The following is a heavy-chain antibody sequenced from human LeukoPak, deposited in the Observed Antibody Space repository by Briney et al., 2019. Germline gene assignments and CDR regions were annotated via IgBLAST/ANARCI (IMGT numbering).Heavy chain of an antibody. D-gene: IGHD3-9*01. V-gene: IGHV4-34*01. J-gene: IGHJ6*02. CDR1: GGSFSGYY. Sequence: PSETRSLTCAVDGGSFSGYYWSWIRQPPRKGLEWIGEINHIVSTNYNPSLKSRVTIPGNTSKNQFSLKLSSVPAADTAVYYCARVRYFDWSYYYYGMDVWGQGPTVTVFS. CDR2: INHIVST. CDR3: ARVRYFDWSYYYYGMDV.